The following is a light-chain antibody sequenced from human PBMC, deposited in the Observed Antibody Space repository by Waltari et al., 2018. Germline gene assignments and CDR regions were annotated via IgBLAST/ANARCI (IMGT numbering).Light chain of an antibody. Sequence: ETVMTQSPATLSVSPGERATLSCRASQSVSSNLAWYQQKPGQAPRLLIYSASTRATGIPARFSGSGSGTEFTLTISSLQSEDFAVYYCQQYNNWPLTFGGGTKVEIK. CDR1: QSVSSN. J-gene: IGKJ4*01. CDR3: QQYNNWPLT. V-gene: IGKV3-15*01. CDR2: SAS.